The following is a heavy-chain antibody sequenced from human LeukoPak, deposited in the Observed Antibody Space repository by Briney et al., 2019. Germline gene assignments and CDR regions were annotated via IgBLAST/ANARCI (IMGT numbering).Heavy chain of an antibody. V-gene: IGHV1-69*05. Sequence: GASVKVSCKASGGTFSSYAISWVRQAPGQGLEWMGRIIPIFGTANYAQKFQGRVTITTDESTSTAYMELSSLRSEDTAVYYCARADRLIAARRWLYYYFDYWGQGTLVTVSS. CDR1: GGTFSSYA. CDR2: IIPIFGTA. J-gene: IGHJ4*02. CDR3: ARADRLIAARRWLYYYFDY. D-gene: IGHD6-6*01.